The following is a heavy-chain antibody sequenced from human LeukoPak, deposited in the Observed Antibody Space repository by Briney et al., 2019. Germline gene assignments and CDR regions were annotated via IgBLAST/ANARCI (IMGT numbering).Heavy chain of an antibody. CDR2: TYYRSKWYY. V-gene: IGHV6-1*01. J-gene: IGHJ6*02. CDR3: SLARSEYHYGMDV. CDR1: GDSVSSNSAA. Sequence: SQTLSLTCATSGDSVSSNSAAWNWIRQSPSRGLEWLGRTYYRSKWYYEYAVSVKSRINISPDTSKNQFSLQLTSVTPEDTAVYYCSLARSEYHYGMDVWGQGTTVTVSS.